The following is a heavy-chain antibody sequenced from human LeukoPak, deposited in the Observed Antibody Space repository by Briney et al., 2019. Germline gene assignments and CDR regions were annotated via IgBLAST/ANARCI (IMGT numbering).Heavy chain of an antibody. CDR2: ISYDGSNK. Sequence: GGSLRLSCAASGFTFSSYAMHWVRQAPGKGLEWVAVISYDGSNKYYADSVKGRFTISRDNSKNTLYLQMNSLRAEDTAAYYCARDMSYYGSGSFNYWGQGTLVTVSS. CDR1: GFTFSSYA. D-gene: IGHD3-10*01. J-gene: IGHJ4*02. V-gene: IGHV3-30*04. CDR3: ARDMSYYGSGSFNY.